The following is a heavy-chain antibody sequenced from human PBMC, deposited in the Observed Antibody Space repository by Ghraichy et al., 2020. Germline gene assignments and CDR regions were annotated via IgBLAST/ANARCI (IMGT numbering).Heavy chain of an antibody. V-gene: IGHV4-31*03. CDR3: VRESRDYYDSSGPTHFDY. Sequence: SQTLSLTCTVSGGSISSGGYYWSWIRQHPGKGLEWIGYIYYSGSTYYNPSLKSRVTISVDTSKNQFSLKLSSVTAADTAVYYCVRESRDYYDSSGPTHFDYWGQGTLVTVSS. J-gene: IGHJ4*02. CDR1: GGSISSGGYY. D-gene: IGHD3-22*01. CDR2: IYYSGST.